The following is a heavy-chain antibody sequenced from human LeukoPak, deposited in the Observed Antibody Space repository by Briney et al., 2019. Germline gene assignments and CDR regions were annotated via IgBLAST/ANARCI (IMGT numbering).Heavy chain of an antibody. J-gene: IGHJ2*01. CDR3: ASPYCSSTSCYPEWYFDL. D-gene: IGHD2-2*01. Sequence: PSETLSLTCAVSGYSISSGYYWGWLRQPLGKGLGWIGRIYHSGSTYYNPSLKSRVTISVDTSKNQFSLKLSSVTAADTAVYYCASPYCSSTSCYPEWYFDLWGRGTLVTVSS. V-gene: IGHV4-38-2*01. CDR1: GYSISSGYY. CDR2: IYHSGST.